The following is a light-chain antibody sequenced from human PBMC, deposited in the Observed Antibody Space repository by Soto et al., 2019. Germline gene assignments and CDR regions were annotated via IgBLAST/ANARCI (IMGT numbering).Light chain of an antibody. CDR2: EVI. CDR3: CSYAGNYAFV. V-gene: IGLV2-8*01. CDR1: SSDVGRYNY. J-gene: IGLJ1*01. Sequence: QSALTQPPSASGSPGQSVTISCTGTSSDVGRYNYVSWYQQHSGKAPKLMIYEVIKRPSGVPDRFTGSKSGNTASLTVSGLQVEDEAEYYCCSYAGNYAFVFGTGTKVTVL.